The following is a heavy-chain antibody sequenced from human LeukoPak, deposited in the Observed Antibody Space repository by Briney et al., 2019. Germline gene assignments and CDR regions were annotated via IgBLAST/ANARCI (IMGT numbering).Heavy chain of an antibody. CDR1: GFSFGSHS. D-gene: IGHD3-16*01. Sequence: GGSLRLSCGASGFSFGSHSMNWVRQAPGKGLEWLSYISLSSSAIYYADSVKGRFTISRDNAKNSLYLQMDSLRVEDTAVYYCARDTVITLGSFDYWDQGTLVTVSS. J-gene: IGHJ4*02. CDR3: ARDTVITLGSFDY. CDR2: ISLSSSAI. V-gene: IGHV3-48*01.